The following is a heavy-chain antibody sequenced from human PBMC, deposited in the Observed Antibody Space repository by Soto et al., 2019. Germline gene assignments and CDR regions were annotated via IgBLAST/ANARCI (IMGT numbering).Heavy chain of an antibody. CDR3: SYGSGSYYLDYFDC. Sequence: PGGSLRLSCTASGFTFSSYAMSWVRQAPGKGLEWVSALSAGGGSTYYADSVKGRFTISRDNSKDTLYLQMHSLRAEDTALYYCSYGSGSYYLDYFDCWGQGTLVTVSS. CDR2: LSAGGGST. D-gene: IGHD3-10*01. CDR1: GFTFSSYA. V-gene: IGHV3-23*01. J-gene: IGHJ4*02.